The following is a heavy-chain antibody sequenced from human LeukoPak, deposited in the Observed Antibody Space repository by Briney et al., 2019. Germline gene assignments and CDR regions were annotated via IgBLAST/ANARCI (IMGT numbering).Heavy chain of an antibody. V-gene: IGHV3-33*01. Sequence: GGSLRLSCAASGFTFSNYGMHWVRRAPGKGLEWVGVIWYDGSKNYHADSVKGRFTISRDNSKNTLDLQMNSLRAEDTAVYYCARDGRITMVRGVINYWGQGTLVTVSS. CDR2: IWYDGSKN. CDR1: GFTFSNYG. D-gene: IGHD3-10*01. CDR3: ARDGRITMVRGVINY. J-gene: IGHJ4*02.